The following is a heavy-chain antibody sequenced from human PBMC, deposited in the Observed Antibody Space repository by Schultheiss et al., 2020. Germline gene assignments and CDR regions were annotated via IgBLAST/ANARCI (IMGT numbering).Heavy chain of an antibody. CDR1: GGSISSSSYY. Sequence: SQTLSLTCTVSGGSISSSSYYWGWIRQPPGKGLEWIGSIYTSGSTYYNPSLKSRVTISVDTSKNQFSLKLSSVTAADTAMYYCARAPSSVSNPYYFDNWGQGTLVTVSS. D-gene: IGHD5/OR15-5a*01. V-gene: IGHV4-39*07. J-gene: IGHJ4*02. CDR2: IYTSGST. CDR3: ARAPSSVSNPYYFDN.